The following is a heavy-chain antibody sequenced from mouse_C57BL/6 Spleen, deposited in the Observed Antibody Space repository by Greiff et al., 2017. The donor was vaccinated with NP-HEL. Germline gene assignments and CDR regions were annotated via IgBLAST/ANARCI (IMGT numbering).Heavy chain of an antibody. CDR1: GYSFTDYN. CDR3: ARGELITTVVARGYFDY. CDR2: INPNYGTT. J-gene: IGHJ2*01. V-gene: IGHV1-39*01. Sequence: VQLKQSGPELVKPGASVKISCKASGYSFTDYNMNWVKQSNGKSLEWIGVINPNYGTTSYNQKFKGKATLTVDQSSSTAYMQLNSLTSEDSAVYYCARGELITTVVARGYFDYWGQGTTLTVSS. D-gene: IGHD1-1*01.